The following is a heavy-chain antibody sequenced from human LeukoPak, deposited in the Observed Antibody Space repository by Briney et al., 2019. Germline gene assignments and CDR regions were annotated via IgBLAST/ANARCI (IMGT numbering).Heavy chain of an antibody. CDR3: ARDHGMVYYFDY. J-gene: IGHJ4*02. V-gene: IGHV1-46*01. D-gene: IGHD3-10*01. CDR2: INPSGGST. Sequence: ASVKVSCKASGYTFTSYYMHWVRQAPGQGLEWMGIINPSGGSTSHAQKFQGRVTMTRDTSTSTVYMELSSLRSEDTAVYYCARDHGMVYYFDYWGQGTLVTVSS. CDR1: GYTFTSYY.